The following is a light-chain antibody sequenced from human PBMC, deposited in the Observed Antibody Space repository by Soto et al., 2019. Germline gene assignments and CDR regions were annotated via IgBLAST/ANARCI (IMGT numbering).Light chain of an antibody. CDR2: DVT. J-gene: IGLJ2*01. V-gene: IGLV2-14*01. Sequence: QSALTQPASVSGSPGQSITISCTGTSSDVGGYNYVSWYQQHPGKAPKLMIYDVTNRPSGVSNRFSGTKSGNTASLTISGLQAADQADYYCSSYTITSTRGDVVFAGGTKLTVL. CDR3: SSYTITSTRGDVV. CDR1: SSDVGGYNY.